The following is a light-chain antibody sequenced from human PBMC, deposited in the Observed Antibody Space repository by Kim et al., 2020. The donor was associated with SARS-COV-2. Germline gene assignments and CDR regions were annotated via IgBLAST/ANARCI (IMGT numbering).Light chain of an antibody. Sequence: DIVMTQSPDSLAVSLGERATINCKSSQSVLYSSNNKNYLAWYQQKPGQPPKLLIYWASTRESGVPDRFSGSGSGTDFTLTISSLQAEDVAVYYCQQYYSTRPWTFGQGPRWISN. V-gene: IGKV4-1*01. CDR2: WAS. CDR1: QSVLYSSNNKNY. CDR3: QQYYSTRPWT. J-gene: IGKJ1*01.